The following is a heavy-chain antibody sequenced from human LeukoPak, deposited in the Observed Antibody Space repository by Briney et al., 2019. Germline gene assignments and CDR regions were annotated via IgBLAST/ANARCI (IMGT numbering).Heavy chain of an antibody. CDR3: ARHGAYSFDS. Sequence: GGSLRLSCAASGFAFSSYWMGWVRPAPGKGLEWVANINQDRSDQYYVDSVKGRFTISRDNAKISLFLQMNSLRAEDTAVYYCARHGAYSFDSWGQGTLVTVSS. D-gene: IGHD4-17*01. V-gene: IGHV3-7*01. CDR1: GFAFSSYW. CDR2: INQDRSDQ. J-gene: IGHJ4*02.